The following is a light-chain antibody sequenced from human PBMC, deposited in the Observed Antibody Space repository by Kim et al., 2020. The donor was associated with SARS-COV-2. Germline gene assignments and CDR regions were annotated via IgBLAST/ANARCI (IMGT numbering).Light chain of an antibody. CDR2: GEA. J-gene: IGKJ4*01. V-gene: IGKV3-15*01. CDR3: QQYTNRQLT. CDR1: QRVSSD. Sequence: ASPGEGATLTCRASQRVSSDLAGYQQKPGQAPRLLIYGEATRATGIPVRFSGSGSGTEVTLTISSLQSEDFAVYYCQQYTNRQLTFGGGTKVDIK.